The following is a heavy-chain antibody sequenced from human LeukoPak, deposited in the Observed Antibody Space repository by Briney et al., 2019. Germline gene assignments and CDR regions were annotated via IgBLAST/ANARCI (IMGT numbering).Heavy chain of an antibody. V-gene: IGHV3-21*01. CDR1: GFTFSSYS. Sequence: GGSLRLSCAASGFTFSSYSMNWVRQAPGKGLESVSSISSSSSYIYYADSVKGRFTISRDNAKNSLYLQMNSLRAEDTAVYYCARDHIVVVPAAIDAFDIWGQGTMVTVSS. CDR2: ISSSSSYI. D-gene: IGHD2-2*01. CDR3: ARDHIVVVPAAIDAFDI. J-gene: IGHJ3*02.